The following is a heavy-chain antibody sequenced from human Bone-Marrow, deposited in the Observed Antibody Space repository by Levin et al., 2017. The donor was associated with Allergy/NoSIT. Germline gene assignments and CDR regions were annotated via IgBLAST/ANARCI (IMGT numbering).Heavy chain of an antibody. Sequence: ETLSLTCAASGFTFSSFAMSWVRQAPGKGLEWVSASSGSGANTYYADSVKGRFTMSRDNSKNTVFLLLNSLRSEDTAVYYCARGWWALSGDFWGQGTLVTVSS. CDR1: GFTFSSFA. J-gene: IGHJ4*02. CDR2: SSGSGANT. D-gene: IGHD1-26*01. V-gene: IGHV3-23*01. CDR3: ARGWWALSGDF.